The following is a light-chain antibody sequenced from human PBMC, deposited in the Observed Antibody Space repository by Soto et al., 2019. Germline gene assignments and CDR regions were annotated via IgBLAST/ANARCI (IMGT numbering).Light chain of an antibody. CDR2: DNN. Sequence: QSVLTQPPSVSAASGQKVTISCSGSSSNIGNNYVSWYQQLPGTAPKLLIYDNNKRPSGIPDRFSGSKSGTSATLGITGLQTGDEADYYCGTWDSSLSAAGVFGTGSKLTVL. V-gene: IGLV1-51*01. CDR1: SSNIGNNY. J-gene: IGLJ1*01. CDR3: GTWDSSLSAAGV.